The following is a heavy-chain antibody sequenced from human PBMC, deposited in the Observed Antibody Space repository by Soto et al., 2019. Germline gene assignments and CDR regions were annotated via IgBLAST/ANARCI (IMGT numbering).Heavy chain of an antibody. CDR1: GGSMSEYF. CDR2: IYYLGST. Sequence: PSETLSLTCSVSGGSMSEYFWSWIRQSPGKGLAWIGYIYYLGSTDYNPSLKSRVTIAVDTSKRQFSLRLTSVTAADTSVDYCARDGYDVSGSPYPAYWGPGTQVTVS. V-gene: IGHV4-59*01. J-gene: IGHJ4*02. D-gene: IGHD3-10*01. CDR3: ARDGYDVSGSPYPAY.